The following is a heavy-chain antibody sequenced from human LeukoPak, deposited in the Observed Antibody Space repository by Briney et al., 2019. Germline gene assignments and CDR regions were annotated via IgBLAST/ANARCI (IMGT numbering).Heavy chain of an antibody. CDR3: ARDFCSGGSCYSGLSDP. V-gene: IGHV3-33*01. CDR2: IWYDGSNK. CDR1: GFTFSSYG. J-gene: IGHJ5*02. Sequence: GGSLTLSCAPFGFTFSSYGKHWVRQAPGKGMERGAVIWYDGSNKYYADSVKGRFTISRDNSKNTLYLQMTSLRAEDTAVYYCARDFCSGGSCYSGLSDPWGQGTLVTVSS. D-gene: IGHD2-15*01.